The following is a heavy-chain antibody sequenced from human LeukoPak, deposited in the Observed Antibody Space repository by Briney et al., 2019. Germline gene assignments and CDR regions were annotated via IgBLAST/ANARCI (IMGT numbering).Heavy chain of an antibody. D-gene: IGHD4-17*01. CDR2: ISASTVST. CDR3: AKGGLSVTIDY. CDR1: GFTFSNYV. V-gene: IGHV3-23*01. Sequence: GGSLRLSCAASGFTFSNYVMTWVRQAPGEGLEWVAGISASTVSTHYADSVKGRFTISRDNTENALYLQMNSLRAEDTAIYYCAKGGLSVTIDYWGQGTLVTVSS. J-gene: IGHJ4*02.